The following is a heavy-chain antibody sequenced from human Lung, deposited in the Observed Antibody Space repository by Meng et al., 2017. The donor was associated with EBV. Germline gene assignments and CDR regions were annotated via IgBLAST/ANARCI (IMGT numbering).Heavy chain of an antibody. CDR3: GRDQGRQLINH. Sequence: QVQLEECVPGLVRPSGPLSLTCTVSGDSISSDIWWSWVRQPPGKGLEWIGEVYHRGDTNYNPSLRSRVVISVDRSKNQFSLNLSSVTAADTAVYYCGRDQGRQLINHWGQGTLVTVSS. CDR2: VYHRGDT. J-gene: IGHJ4*02. D-gene: IGHD1-1*01. V-gene: IGHV4-4*02. CDR1: GDSISSDIW.